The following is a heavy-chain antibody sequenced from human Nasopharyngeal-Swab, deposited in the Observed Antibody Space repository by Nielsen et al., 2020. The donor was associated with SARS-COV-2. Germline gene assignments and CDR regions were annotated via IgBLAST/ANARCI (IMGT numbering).Heavy chain of an antibody. V-gene: IGHV3-30-3*01. Sequence: GASLKISWAASGFTFSSYVMHWVRQAPDKGLEWVAVISYDGSNKYYADSVKGRFTISRDNSKNTLYLQMNSLRAEDTAVYYCARAGDSSGWYFWFDPWGQGTLVTVSS. CDR1: GFTFSSYV. CDR2: ISYDGSNK. J-gene: IGHJ5*02. D-gene: IGHD6-19*01. CDR3: ARAGDSSGWYFWFDP.